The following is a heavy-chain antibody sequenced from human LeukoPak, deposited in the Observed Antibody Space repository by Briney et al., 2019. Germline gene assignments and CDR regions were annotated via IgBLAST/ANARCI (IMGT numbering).Heavy chain of an antibody. D-gene: IGHD6-19*01. J-gene: IGHJ4*02. V-gene: IGHV4-39*01. Sequence: PSETLFLTCTVSGGSISSSSYYWGWIRQPPGKGLEWIGSIYYSGSTYYNPSLKSRVTISVDTSKNQFSLKLSSVTAADTAVYYCARHSTSGYSSGWYYFDYWGQGTLVTVSS. CDR1: GGSISSSSYY. CDR3: ARHSTSGYSSGWYYFDY. CDR2: IYYSGST.